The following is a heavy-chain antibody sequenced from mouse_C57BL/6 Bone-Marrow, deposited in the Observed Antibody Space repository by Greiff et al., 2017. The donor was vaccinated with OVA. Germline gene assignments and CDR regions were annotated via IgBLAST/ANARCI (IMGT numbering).Heavy chain of an antibody. J-gene: IGHJ1*03. Sequence: VQLQQSGPGLAKPSQTLSLTCSVPGYSITSDYWNWLRKFPGNKLEYMGYISYSGSTYYNPSLKSRISITRDTSKNQYYLQLNSVTSEDTATDYCARKLIYYYGSSWYFDVWGTGTTVTVSS. V-gene: IGHV3-8*01. D-gene: IGHD1-1*01. CDR2: ISYSGST. CDR3: ARKLIYYYGSSWYFDV. CDR1: GYSITSDY.